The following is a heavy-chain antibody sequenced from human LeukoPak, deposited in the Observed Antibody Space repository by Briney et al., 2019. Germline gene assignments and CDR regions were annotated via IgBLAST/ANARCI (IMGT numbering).Heavy chain of an antibody. D-gene: IGHD6-13*01. CDR2: ISYDGSNK. CDR1: GFTFSNAW. CDR3: ARDRSPYSSSWYEVFY. V-gene: IGHV3-30*03. J-gene: IGHJ4*02. Sequence: GGSLRLSCAASGFTFSNAWMSWVRQAPGKGLEWVAAISYDGSNKYYADSVKGRFTISRDNSKNTLYLQMNSLRAEDTAVYYCARDRSPYSSSWYEVFYWGQGTLVTVSS.